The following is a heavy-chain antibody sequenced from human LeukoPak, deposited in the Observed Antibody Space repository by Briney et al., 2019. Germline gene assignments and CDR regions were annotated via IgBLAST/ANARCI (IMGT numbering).Heavy chain of an antibody. J-gene: IGHJ4*02. Sequence: GGSLRLSCAASGFTFSSYSMNWVRQAPGKGLEWVSSISTSSSYIYYADSVKGRFTISRDNAKNSLYLQMNSLRAEDTAVYYCAKALLRYFDWLFDYWGQGTLVTVSS. CDR2: ISTSSSYI. V-gene: IGHV3-21*01. CDR1: GFTFSSYS. D-gene: IGHD3-9*01. CDR3: AKALLRYFDWLFDY.